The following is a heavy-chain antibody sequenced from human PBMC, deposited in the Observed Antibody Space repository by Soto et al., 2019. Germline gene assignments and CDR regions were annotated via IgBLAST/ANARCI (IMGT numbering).Heavy chain of an antibody. CDR1: GGSIDSGGYS. Sequence: QLQLQESGSGLVKPSQTLSLTSAVSGGSIDSGGYSWNWIRQPPGKGMEWIGYIYHTGAAHYNESLGGRVRLSVDMSKDQFSLQMTSVTAADTAVYYCVRASYISPFDPWGQGIFVTVSS. V-gene: IGHV4-30-2*01. CDR2: IYHTGAA. CDR3: VRASYISPFDP. D-gene: IGHD1-26*01. J-gene: IGHJ5*02.